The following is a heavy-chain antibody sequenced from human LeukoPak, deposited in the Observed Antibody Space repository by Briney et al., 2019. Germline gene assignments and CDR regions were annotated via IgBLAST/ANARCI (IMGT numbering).Heavy chain of an antibody. CDR1: GGSISSSGNF. CDR3: VRHEEEDGYNAKTFDY. Sequence: SETLSLTCTVSGGSISSSGNFWGWVRQPPGRGLEWMASTYYSRNTYYNPSLKSRVTISLDTSKNHFSLKLSSVTAADTAVYYCVRHEEEDGYNAKTFDYWGQGTLVTVSS. J-gene: IGHJ4*02. D-gene: IGHD5-24*01. V-gene: IGHV4-39*01. CDR2: TYYSRNT.